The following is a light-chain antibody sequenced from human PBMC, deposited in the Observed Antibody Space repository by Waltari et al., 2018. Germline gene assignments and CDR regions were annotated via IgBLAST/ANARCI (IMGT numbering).Light chain of an antibody. CDR3: CSFAGSYTFV. CDR2: DVS. Sequence: QSALTQPRSVSGSPGQSVTISCTGTSRDVVGYHYVPWFQQHPGKVPKLLIYDVSERPSDVPDRFSGSKSANTASLTISGLQTEDEADYYCCSFAGSYTFVFGTGTRVTVL. V-gene: IGLV2-11*01. CDR1: SRDVVGYHY. J-gene: IGLJ1*01.